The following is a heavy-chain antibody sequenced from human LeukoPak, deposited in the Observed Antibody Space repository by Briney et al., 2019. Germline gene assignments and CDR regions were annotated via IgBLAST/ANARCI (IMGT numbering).Heavy chain of an antibody. Sequence: SVKVSCKASGGTFSSYAISWVRQAPGQGLEWMGRIIPILGIANYAQKFQGRVTITADKSTSTAYMELSSLRSEDTAVYYCARVGESSSPRRYYYYGMDVWGQGTTVTVSS. V-gene: IGHV1-69*04. CDR2: IIPILGIA. CDR1: GGTFSSYA. CDR3: ARVGESSSPRRYYYYGMDV. J-gene: IGHJ6*02. D-gene: IGHD6-13*01.